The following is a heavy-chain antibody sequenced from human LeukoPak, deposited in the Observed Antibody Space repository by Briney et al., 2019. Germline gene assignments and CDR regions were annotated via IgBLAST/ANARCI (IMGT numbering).Heavy chain of an antibody. V-gene: IGHV4-38-2*02. D-gene: IGHD3-10*01. CDR3: ARLFFGEGLYNWFDP. CDR1: GYSISSGYY. J-gene: IGHJ5*02. CDR2: IYHSGST. Sequence: PSETLSLTCTVSGYSISSGYYWGWIRQPPGKGLEWIGSIYHSGSTYYNPSLKSRVTISVDTSKNHFSLKLSSVTAADTAVYYCARLFFGEGLYNWFDPWGQGTLVTVSS.